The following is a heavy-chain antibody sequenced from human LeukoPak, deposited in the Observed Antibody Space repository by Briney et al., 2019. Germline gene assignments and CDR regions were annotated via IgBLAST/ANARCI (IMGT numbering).Heavy chain of an antibody. J-gene: IGHJ4*02. Sequence: SETLSLTCTVSGGSISSSSYYWGWIRQPPGKGLEWIGSIYYSGSTYYNPSLKSRVTISVDTSKNQFSLKLSSVNAEDTAVYHCARDYYDSSGYIVLDYRGQGTLVTVSS. CDR1: GGSISSSSYY. CDR3: ARDYYDSSGYIVLDY. V-gene: IGHV4-39*02. CDR2: IYYSGST. D-gene: IGHD3-22*01.